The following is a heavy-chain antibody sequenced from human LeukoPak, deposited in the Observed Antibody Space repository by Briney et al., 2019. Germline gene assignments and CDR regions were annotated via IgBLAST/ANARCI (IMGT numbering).Heavy chain of an antibody. D-gene: IGHD4-11*01. CDR1: GYTFTSYG. CDR3: ARDRDYQDWFDP. CDR2: ISAYNGNT. Sequence: ASVKVSCKASGYTFTSYGISWVRQAPGQGLEWMGWISAYNGNTNYAQKLQGRVTMTRDTSTSTVYMELSSLRSEDTAVYYCARDRDYQDWFDPWGQGTLSPSPQ. V-gene: IGHV1-18*01. J-gene: IGHJ5*02.